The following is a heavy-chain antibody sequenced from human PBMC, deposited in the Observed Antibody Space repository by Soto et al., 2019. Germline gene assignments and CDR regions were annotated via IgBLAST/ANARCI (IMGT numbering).Heavy chain of an antibody. CDR1: GYTFTSYY. Sequence: QVQLVQSGAEVKKPGASVKVSCKASGYTFTSYYMHWVRQAPGQGLEWMGIINPSGGSTSYAQKFKGKVPMHRDTSTSTVYMELSSLRSEDTAVYYCARAYDFWSGYSHYNWFDPWGQGTLVTVSS. J-gene: IGHJ5*02. CDR2: INPSGGST. V-gene: IGHV1-46*03. CDR3: ARAYDFWSGYSHYNWFDP. D-gene: IGHD3-3*01.